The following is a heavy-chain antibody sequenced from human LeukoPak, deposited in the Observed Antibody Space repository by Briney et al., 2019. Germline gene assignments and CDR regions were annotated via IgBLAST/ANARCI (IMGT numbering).Heavy chain of an antibody. Sequence: SETLSLTCTVSGGSITSSSYYWGWIRQPPGKGLEWIGSIYYSGSTYYNPSLKSRVTISLDTSKNQFSLKLSSVTAADTAVYYCARDMRTATSYNWFDPWGQGTLVTVSS. J-gene: IGHJ5*02. D-gene: IGHD5-18*01. CDR3: ARDMRTATSYNWFDP. V-gene: IGHV4-39*07. CDR1: GGSITSSSYY. CDR2: IYYSGST.